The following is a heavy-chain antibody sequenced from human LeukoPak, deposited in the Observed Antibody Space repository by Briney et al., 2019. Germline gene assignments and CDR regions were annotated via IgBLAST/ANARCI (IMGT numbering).Heavy chain of an antibody. D-gene: IGHD5-24*01. V-gene: IGHV4-34*01. CDR2: INYSGST. J-gene: IGHJ6*03. CDR3: ARAGVRWLQLVYMDV. Sequence: SETLSLTCAIYSESFSGYFWSWIRQPPGKGLEWIGEINYSGSTNYNPSLKSRVTISVDTSKNQFSLKLSSVTAADTAVYYCARAGVRWLQLVYMDVWGKGTTVSVSS. CDR1: SESFSGYF.